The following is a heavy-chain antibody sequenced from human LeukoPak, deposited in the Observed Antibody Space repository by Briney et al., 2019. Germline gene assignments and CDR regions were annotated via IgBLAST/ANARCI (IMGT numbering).Heavy chain of an antibody. CDR3: ARDGSTYYYDSSGYY. J-gene: IGHJ4*02. V-gene: IGHV3-21*01. CDR1: GFTFSSYS. CDR2: ISSSSSYI. D-gene: IGHD3-22*01. Sequence: GGSLRLSCAASGFTFSSYSMNWVRQAPGKGLEWVSSISSSSSYIYYADSVKGRFTISRDNAKNSLYLQMNSLRDEDTAVYYCARDGSTYYYDSSGYYWGQGTLVTVSS.